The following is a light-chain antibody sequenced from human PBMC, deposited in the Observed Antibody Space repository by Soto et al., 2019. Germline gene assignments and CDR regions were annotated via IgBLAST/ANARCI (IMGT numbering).Light chain of an antibody. V-gene: IGKV1-5*03. CDR1: QSISSW. J-gene: IGKJ1*01. CDR3: QQYNDNWT. CDR2: KAS. Sequence: DIQMTQSPSTLSASVGDRVTITCRASQSISSWLSWYQQKQGQAPKLLIYKASTLQSGVPSRFSGSGSGTEFPLAISSLQPDDSATYYCQQYNDNWTFGQGTKVEIK.